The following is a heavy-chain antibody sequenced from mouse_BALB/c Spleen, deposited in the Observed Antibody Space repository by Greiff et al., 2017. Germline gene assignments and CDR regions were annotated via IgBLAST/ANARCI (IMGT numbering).Heavy chain of an antibody. J-gene: IGHJ2*01. D-gene: IGHD1-1*02. CDR3: ARGRVGFDY. V-gene: IGHV5-6-5*01. CDR2: ISSGGST. CDR1: GFTFSSYA. Sequence: EVKVVESGGGLVKPGGSLKLSCAASGFTFSSYAMSWVRQTPEKRLEWVASISSGGSTYYPDSVKGRFTISRDNARNILYLQMSSLRSEDTAMYYCARGRVGFDYWGQGTTLTVSS.